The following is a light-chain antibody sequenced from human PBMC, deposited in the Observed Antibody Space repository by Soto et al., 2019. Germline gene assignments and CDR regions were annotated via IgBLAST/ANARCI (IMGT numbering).Light chain of an antibody. J-gene: IGLJ1*01. Sequence: QSVLTQPASVSGSPGQSITISCTGTSSDVGGYDYVSWYQQHPGEAPKLMIYDVTNRPSGVSNRFSGSKSGNTASLTISGLQADDESDYYCISYASINTYVFGTGTKLTV. CDR3: ISYASINTYV. V-gene: IGLV2-14*01. CDR1: SSDVGGYDY. CDR2: DVT.